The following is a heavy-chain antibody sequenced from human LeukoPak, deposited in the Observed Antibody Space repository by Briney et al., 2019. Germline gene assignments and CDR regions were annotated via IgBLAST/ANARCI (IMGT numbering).Heavy chain of an antibody. CDR3: ARDRINSPEKPDFDY. D-gene: IGHD4-23*01. CDR2: ISSTSSYV. J-gene: IGHJ4*02. CDR1: GFTFTTYS. Sequence: KPGGSLRLSCAASGFTFTTYSMNWVRQAPGKGPEWVSSISSTSSYVYYADSVRGRFTISRDNAKNSLYLQMDSLRAEDTAVYYCARDRINSPEKPDFDYWGQGTLVTVSS. V-gene: IGHV3-21*01.